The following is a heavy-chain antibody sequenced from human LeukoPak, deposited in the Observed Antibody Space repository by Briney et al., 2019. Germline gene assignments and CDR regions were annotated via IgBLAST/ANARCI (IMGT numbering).Heavy chain of an antibody. CDR1: GGPISSYY. Sequence: SETLSLTCTVSGGPISSYYWSWIRQPPGKGLEWIGYIYYSGSTNYNPSLKGRVTISLDTSKNQFSLKLNSVTAADTAVYYCARGTDPEDYWGQGTLVTVSS. D-gene: IGHD1-1*01. V-gene: IGHV4-59*01. J-gene: IGHJ4*02. CDR2: IYYSGST. CDR3: ARGTDPEDY.